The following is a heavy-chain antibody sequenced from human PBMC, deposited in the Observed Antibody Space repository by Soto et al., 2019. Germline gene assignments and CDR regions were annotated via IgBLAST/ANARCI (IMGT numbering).Heavy chain of an antibody. D-gene: IGHD5-18*01. J-gene: IGHJ4*02. Sequence: SETLSLTCTVSGGSVTSDEDYWTWIRQSPGKGLEWIGYISNSGSTGYNPSLKTRLSMSVDGSKNQFTLRLTSVTAADTAVYLCATESGSTYGYFDHWGQGTQVTVSS. V-gene: IGHV4-30-4*01. CDR1: GGSVTSDEDY. CDR3: ATESGSTYGYFDH. CDR2: ISNSGST.